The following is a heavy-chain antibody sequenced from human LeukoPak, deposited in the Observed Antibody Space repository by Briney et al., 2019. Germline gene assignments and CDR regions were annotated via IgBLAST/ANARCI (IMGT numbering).Heavy chain of an antibody. Sequence: GGSLRLSCAVSGLTLSNYGMSWVRQAPGKGMEWVAGISDRGGRTSYADSVKGRFTISRDNPKNTLYLQMNRLRAQDTAVYFCAKRGVVIRVILVGFHKEAYYFDSWGQGALVTVSS. D-gene: IGHD3-22*01. CDR3: AKRGVVIRVILVGFHKEAYYFDS. J-gene: IGHJ4*02. V-gene: IGHV3-23*01. CDR1: GLTLSNYG. CDR2: ISDRGGRT.